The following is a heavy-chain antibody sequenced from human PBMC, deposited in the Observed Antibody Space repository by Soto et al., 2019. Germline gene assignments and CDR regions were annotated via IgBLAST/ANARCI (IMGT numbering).Heavy chain of an antibody. J-gene: IGHJ6*02. Sequence: GESLKISCKGSGYSFTSYWISWVRQMPGKGLEWRGRIDPSDSYTNYSPSFQGHVTIPADKSISTAYLQWSSLKASDTAMYYCARRVRSPSGRFLEWLDDYYYYGMDVWGQGTTVTVSS. CDR3: ARRVRSPSGRFLEWLDDYYYYGMDV. V-gene: IGHV5-10-1*01. CDR2: IDPSDSYT. CDR1: GYSFTSYW. D-gene: IGHD3-3*01.